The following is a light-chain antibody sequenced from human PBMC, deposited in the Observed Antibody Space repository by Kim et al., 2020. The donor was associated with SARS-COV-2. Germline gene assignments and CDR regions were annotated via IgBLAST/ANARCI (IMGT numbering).Light chain of an antibody. CDR2: SAS. CDR1: QDIRSS. CDR3: QQYSGTLGT. J-gene: IGKJ1*01. V-gene: IGKV1-NL1*01. Sequence: DIQMTQSPSSLSASIGDRVTITCRASQDIRSSLAWYQQKPGKAPTLLIYSASSLASGVPSRFSGSESETEYTLTITSLQPEDSATYYCQQYSGTLGTFGQGTKVDIK.